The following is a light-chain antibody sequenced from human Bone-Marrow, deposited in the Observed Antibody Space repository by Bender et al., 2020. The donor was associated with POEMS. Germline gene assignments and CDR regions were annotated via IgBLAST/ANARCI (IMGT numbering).Light chain of an antibody. Sequence: QSALTQPRSVSGSPGHSVTISCTETSTDVGRYNYVSWYQQHPGKAPKVLIYDVSERPSGVSNRFSGSKSGNTASLTVSGLQAEDEADYFCSSYAGSNNLGVFGTGTTVTVL. CDR2: DVS. J-gene: IGLJ1*01. V-gene: IGLV2-11*01. CDR1: STDVGRYNY. CDR3: SSYAGSNNLGV.